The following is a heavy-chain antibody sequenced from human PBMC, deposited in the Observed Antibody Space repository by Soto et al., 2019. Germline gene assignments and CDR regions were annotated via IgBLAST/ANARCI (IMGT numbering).Heavy chain of an antibody. Sequence: QLQLQESGPGLVKPSETLSLTCTVSGGSISSSSYYWGWIRQPPGKGLEWIGSIYYSGKTYYNPSLKSRVTLSVDTAKNQLSLKPSSVAAAGTTVYYRARLIQWLTGACYFDYWGQGTLVTVSS. CDR1: GGSISSSSYY. J-gene: IGHJ4*02. CDR2: IYYSGKT. D-gene: IGHD6-19*01. V-gene: IGHV4-39*01. CDR3: ARLIQWLTGACYFDY.